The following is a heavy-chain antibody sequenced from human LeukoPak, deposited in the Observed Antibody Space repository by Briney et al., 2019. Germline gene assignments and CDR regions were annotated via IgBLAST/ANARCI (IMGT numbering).Heavy chain of an antibody. CDR2: INPNSGGT. J-gene: IGHJ4*02. CDR3: ARGLNYYGSGTYDY. D-gene: IGHD3-10*01. V-gene: IGHV1-2*02. Sequence: ASVKVSCKASGYTLTGYYMHWVRQAPGQGLEWMGWINPNSGGTNYAQKFQGRVTMTTDTSTSTAYMELRSLRSDDTAVYYCARGLNYYGSGTYDYWGQGTLVTVSS. CDR1: GYTLTGYY.